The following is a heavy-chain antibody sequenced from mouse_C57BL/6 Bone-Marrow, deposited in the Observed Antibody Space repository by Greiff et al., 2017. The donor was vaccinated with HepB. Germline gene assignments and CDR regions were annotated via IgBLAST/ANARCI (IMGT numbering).Heavy chain of an antibody. CDR2: IYPRSGTT. CDR3: ANGNYDWYFDV. V-gene: IGHV1-81*01. D-gene: IGHD2-1*01. CDR1: GYTFTSYG. J-gene: IGHJ1*03. Sequence: VQLQQSGAELARPGASVKLSCKASGYTFTSYGISWVKQRTGQGLEWIGEIYPRSGTTYYNAKFKGKATLTADKSSSTAYMELRSLTSEDSAVYFCANGNYDWYFDVWGTGTTVTVSS.